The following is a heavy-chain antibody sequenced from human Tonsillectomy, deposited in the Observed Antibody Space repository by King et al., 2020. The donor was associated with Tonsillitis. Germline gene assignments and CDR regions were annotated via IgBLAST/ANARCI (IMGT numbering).Heavy chain of an antibody. CDR1: GGSISSGGYS. CDR3: ASGGCSSTSCSDAFDI. J-gene: IGHJ3*02. V-gene: IGHV4-30-4*07. Sequence: QLQESGPGLVKPSQTLSLTCAVSGGSISSGGYSWSWIRQPPGKGLEWIGYIYYSGSTYYNPSLKSRVTISVDTSKNQFSLKLSSVTAADPAVYYCASGGCSSTSCSDAFDIWGQGTMVTVSS. CDR2: IYYSGST. D-gene: IGHD2-2*01.